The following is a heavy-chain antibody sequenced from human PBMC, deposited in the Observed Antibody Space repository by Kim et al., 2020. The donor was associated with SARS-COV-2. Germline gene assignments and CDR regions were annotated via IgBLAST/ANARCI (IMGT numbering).Heavy chain of an antibody. D-gene: IGHD3-9*01. Sequence: ASVKVSCKASGYTFTSYGISWVRQAPGQGLEWMGWISAYNGNTNYAQKLQGRVTMTTDTSTSTAYMELRSLRSDDTAVYYCARVGPYYDILTGYFIWFDPWGQGTLVTVSS. CDR2: ISAYNGNT. CDR1: GYTFTSYG. J-gene: IGHJ5*02. CDR3: ARVGPYYDILTGYFIWFDP. V-gene: IGHV1-18*01.